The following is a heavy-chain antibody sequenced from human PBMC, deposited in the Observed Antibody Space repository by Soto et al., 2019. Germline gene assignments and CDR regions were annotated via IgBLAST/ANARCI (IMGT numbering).Heavy chain of an antibody. D-gene: IGHD5-12*01. V-gene: IGHV3-15*07. CDR1: GFTFSNVW. CDR2: IKRYTDGGTT. J-gene: IGHJ4*02. CDR3: VTFSPDSGYH. Sequence: PGGSLRLSCAASGFTFSNVWMEWVRQAPGKGLEWVGRIKRYTDGGTTDYAAPVKGRFIISRDDSEDTLYVQMNGLETEDTAVYYCVTFSPDSGYHWGQGSLVTVSS.